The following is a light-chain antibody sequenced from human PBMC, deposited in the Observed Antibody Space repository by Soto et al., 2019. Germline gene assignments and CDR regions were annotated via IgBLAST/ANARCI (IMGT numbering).Light chain of an antibody. Sequence: QSALTQPASVSGSPGQSITISCTGTSSDVGGYNYVSWYQQHPGKAPKLMIYEVSNRPSGVSNRCSGSKSGNTASLTISGLQAEDEDDYYCSSYTSSSTLYVFGTGTKLTVL. CDR3: SSYTSSSTLYV. CDR2: EVS. CDR1: SSDVGGYNY. V-gene: IGLV2-14*01. J-gene: IGLJ1*01.